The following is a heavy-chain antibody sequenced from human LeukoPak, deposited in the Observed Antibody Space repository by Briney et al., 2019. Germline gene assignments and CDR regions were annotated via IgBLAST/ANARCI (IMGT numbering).Heavy chain of an antibody. J-gene: IGHJ3*02. CDR1: GYTFTGYY. V-gene: IGHV1-2*02. CDR3: ARDRRVVVVTSVGAHDAFDI. Sequence: ASVKVSCKASGYTFTGYYMHWVRQAPGQGLEWMGWINPNSGGTNYAQKFQGRVTMTRDTSISTAYMELSRLKSDDTAVYYCARDRRVVVVTSVGAHDAFDIWGQGTTVTVSS. CDR2: INPNSGGT. D-gene: IGHD3-22*01.